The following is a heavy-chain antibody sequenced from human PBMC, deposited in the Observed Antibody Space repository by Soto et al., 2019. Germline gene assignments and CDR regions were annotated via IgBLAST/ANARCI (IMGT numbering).Heavy chain of an antibody. CDR2: ISYDGSNK. CDR3: AKGTGGRAYYYYMDV. J-gene: IGHJ6*03. Sequence: PGGSLRLSCAASGFTFSSYGMHWVRQAPGKGLEWVAVISYDGSNKYYADSVKGRFTISRDNSKNTLYLQMNSLRAEDTALYYCAKGTGGRAYYYYMDVWGKGTTVTVSS. V-gene: IGHV3-30*18. D-gene: IGHD2-15*01. CDR1: GFTFSSYG.